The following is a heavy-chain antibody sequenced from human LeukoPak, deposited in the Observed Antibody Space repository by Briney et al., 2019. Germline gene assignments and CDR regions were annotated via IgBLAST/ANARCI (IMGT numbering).Heavy chain of an antibody. CDR1: GGSISSSNW. CDR2: IYHSGST. CDR3: ARAGSSGWIYYFDY. Sequence: SETLSLTCAVSGGSISSSNWWSWVRPPPGKGLEWIGEIYHSGSTNYNPSLKSRVTISVDKSKNQFSLKLSSVTAADTAVYYCARAGSSGWIYYFDYWGQGTLVTVSS. J-gene: IGHJ4*02. V-gene: IGHV4-4*02. D-gene: IGHD6-19*01.